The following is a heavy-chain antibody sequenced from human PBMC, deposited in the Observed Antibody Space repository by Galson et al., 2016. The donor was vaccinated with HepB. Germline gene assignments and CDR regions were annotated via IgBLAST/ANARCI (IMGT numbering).Heavy chain of an antibody. Sequence: SVKVSCKASGYTFTNYGVSWVRQAPGQGLEWMGWISGNNDETKYAQNFQGRVTMTTDTSTSTGYMELRSLRSDDTAVYYCVAGTWEFLQHWGQGTLVIVSS. CDR3: VAGTWEFLQH. CDR1: GYTFTNYG. J-gene: IGHJ1*01. CDR2: ISGNNDET. D-gene: IGHD6-13*01. V-gene: IGHV1-18*01.